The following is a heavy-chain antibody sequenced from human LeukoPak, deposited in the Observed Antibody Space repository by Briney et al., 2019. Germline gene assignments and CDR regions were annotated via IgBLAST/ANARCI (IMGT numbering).Heavy chain of an antibody. D-gene: IGHD6-19*01. CDR1: GFTFSTYW. CDR2: INPDGTST. V-gene: IGHV3-74*01. CDR3: TRATAVAFDY. J-gene: IGHJ4*02. Sequence: GGSLTLSCAASGFTFSTYWMHWVRQAPGKGLVWVSRINPDGTSTSNADSVKGRFTISRDNAKNTVYLQVNSLRAEDTGVYYCTRATAVAFDYWGKGTLVTV.